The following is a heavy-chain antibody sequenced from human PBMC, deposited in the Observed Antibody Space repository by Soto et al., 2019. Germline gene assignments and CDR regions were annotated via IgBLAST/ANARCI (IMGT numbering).Heavy chain of an antibody. Sequence: ASVKVSCKASGYTFTSYDINWVRQATGQGLEWMGWMNPNSGNTGYAQKFQGRVTMTRNTSISTAYMEVSSLRSEDTAVYYCARGLRAIAARHVIIGAIWFDPWGQGTLVTVSS. CDR1: GYTFTSYD. D-gene: IGHD6-6*01. J-gene: IGHJ5*02. CDR2: MNPNSGNT. CDR3: ARGLRAIAARHVIIGAIWFDP. V-gene: IGHV1-8*01.